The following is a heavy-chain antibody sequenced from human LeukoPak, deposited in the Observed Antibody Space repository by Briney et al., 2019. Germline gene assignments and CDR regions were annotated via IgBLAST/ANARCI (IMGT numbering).Heavy chain of an antibody. CDR1: GFTFSSYA. J-gene: IGHJ3*02. Sequence: GGSLRLSCAASGFTFSSYAMSWVRQAPGKGLEWVSSISSTSSYIYYADSLKGRFTISRDNAKNSLYLQMNSLRAEDTAVYYCARDADLAVAADAFDIWGQGTMVTVSS. V-gene: IGHV3-21*01. CDR2: ISSTSSYI. CDR3: ARDADLAVAADAFDI. D-gene: IGHD6-19*01.